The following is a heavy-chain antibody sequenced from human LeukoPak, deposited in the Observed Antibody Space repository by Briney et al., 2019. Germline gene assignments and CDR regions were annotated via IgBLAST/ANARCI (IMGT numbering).Heavy chain of an antibody. CDR2: INPSGGST. V-gene: IGHV1-46*01. J-gene: IGHJ4*02. D-gene: IGHD3-22*01. CDR3: ARNPLYTYYYDSSGYCFDY. Sequence: ASVKVSCKASGYTFTSYYMHWVRQAPGQGLEWIGIINPSGGSTSYAQKFQGRVTMTRDMSTSTVYMELSSLRSEDTAVYYCARNPLYTYYYDSSGYCFDYWGQGTLVTVSS. CDR1: GYTFTSYY.